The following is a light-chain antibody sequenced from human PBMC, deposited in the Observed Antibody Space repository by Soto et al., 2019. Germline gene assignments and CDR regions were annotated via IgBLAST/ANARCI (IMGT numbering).Light chain of an antibody. V-gene: IGKV3-15*01. J-gene: IGKJ1*01. CDR2: GAS. CDR1: QNVRNN. Sequence: EIVMTQSPATLSVSPGERATLSCRASQNVRNNLAWYQQKPGQAPRLLIYGASTRATGIPARFSGSGSGTEFTLTISSLQSEDFAVYYCQHYNNWPPWTFGQGTKVEMK. CDR3: QHYNNWPPWT.